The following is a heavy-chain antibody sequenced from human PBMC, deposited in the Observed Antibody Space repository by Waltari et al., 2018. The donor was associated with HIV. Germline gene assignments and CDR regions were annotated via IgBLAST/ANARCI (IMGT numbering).Heavy chain of an antibody. J-gene: IGHJ6*02. Sequence: QVQLVQSGAEVKKPGASVKVSCKASGYTFTGYYMHWVRQAPGQGLEWMGWINPNSGGTNYAQKFQGWVTMTRDTSISTAYMELSRLRSDDTAVYYCARDQSPAITMVRGVVLPGYYGMDVWGQGTTVTVSS. CDR2: INPNSGGT. V-gene: IGHV1-2*04. D-gene: IGHD3-10*01. CDR3: ARDQSPAITMVRGVVLPGYYGMDV. CDR1: GYTFTGYY.